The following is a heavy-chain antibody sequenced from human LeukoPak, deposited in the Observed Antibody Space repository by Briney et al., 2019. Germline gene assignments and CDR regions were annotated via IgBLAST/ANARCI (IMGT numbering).Heavy chain of an antibody. CDR3: ARSYSSGWYTGPYYFDY. CDR1: GFTFSSYE. J-gene: IGHJ4*01. Sequence: GGSLRLSCAASGFTFSSYEMNWVRQAPGKGLEWVSYISSSGSTIYYADSVKGRFTISRDNAKNSLYLQMNSLRAEDTAVYYCARSYSSGWYTGPYYFDYWGQEPWSPSPQ. CDR2: ISSSGSTI. V-gene: IGHV3-48*03. D-gene: IGHD6-19*01.